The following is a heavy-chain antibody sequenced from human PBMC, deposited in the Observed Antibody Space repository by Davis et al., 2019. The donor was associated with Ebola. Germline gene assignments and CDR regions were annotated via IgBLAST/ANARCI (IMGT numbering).Heavy chain of an antibody. CDR1: GFTFSSYA. D-gene: IGHD1-1*01. Sequence: GGSLRLSCAASGFTFSSYAMHWVRQAPGKGLEWVAVISYDGSNKYYADSVKGRFTISRDNSKNTLYLQMNSLRAEDTAVYYCASPLWNDDAFDIWGQGTMVTVSS. CDR3: ASPLWNDDAFDI. V-gene: IGHV3-30*14. J-gene: IGHJ3*02. CDR2: ISYDGSNK.